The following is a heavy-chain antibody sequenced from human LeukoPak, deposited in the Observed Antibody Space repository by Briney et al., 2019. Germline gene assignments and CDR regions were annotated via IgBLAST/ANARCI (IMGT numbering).Heavy chain of an antibody. CDR3: ARVSPTTSDSSGYYRNEYYFDY. Sequence: GGSLRLSCAASGFTVSSNYMSWVRQAPGKGLEWVSVIYSGGSTYYADSVKGRFTISRDNSKNTLYLQMNSLRAEDTAVYYCARVSPTTSDSSGYYRNEYYFDYWGQGTLVTVSS. CDR2: IYSGGST. V-gene: IGHV3-53*01. CDR1: GFTVSSNY. D-gene: IGHD3-22*01. J-gene: IGHJ4*02.